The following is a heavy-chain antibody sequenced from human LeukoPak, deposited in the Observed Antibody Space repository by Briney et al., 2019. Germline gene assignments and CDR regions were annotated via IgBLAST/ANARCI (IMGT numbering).Heavy chain of an antibody. Sequence: GGSLRLSCAASGFPFSSYTMNWVRQAPGKGLEWVSTTSSGGGSTYYADSVKGRFTISRDNSKNMLYLQMNSLRAEDTAVYYCAKRGNTLDYYYYMDVWGKGTTVTVSS. J-gene: IGHJ6*03. CDR2: TSSGGGST. CDR1: GFPFSSYT. CDR3: AKRGNTLDYYYYMDV. V-gene: IGHV3-23*01.